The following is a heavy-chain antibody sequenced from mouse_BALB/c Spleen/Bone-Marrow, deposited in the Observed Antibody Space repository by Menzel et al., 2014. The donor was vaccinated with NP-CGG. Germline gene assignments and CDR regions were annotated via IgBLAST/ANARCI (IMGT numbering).Heavy chain of an antibody. CDR1: GFDFSRYW. J-gene: IGHJ3*01. D-gene: IGHD1-1*01. CDR3: ARPPIRGVAY. CDR2: INPDSSTI. Sequence: EVQGVESGGGLVQPGGSLRLSCAASGFDFSRYWMSWVRQAPGKGLEWIGEINPDSSTIDYTPSLKDKFIMSRDNAKNTLYLQMSKVRSEDTALYYCARPPIRGVAYWGQGTLVTVSA. V-gene: IGHV4-1*02.